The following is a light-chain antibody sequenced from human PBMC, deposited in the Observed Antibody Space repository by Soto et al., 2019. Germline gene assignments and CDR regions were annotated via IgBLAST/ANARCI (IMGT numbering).Light chain of an antibody. J-gene: IGKJ4*01. CDR1: QTIYSN. CDR2: RAS. V-gene: IGKV3-15*01. Sequence: IQMTQSPATLSVSPGERATLSCRASQTIYSNVAWYQQRPGQAPRLLIYRASARATGIPARFSGSGSGTEFTLTIGSLQSEDSAVYYCQQRSNWPPLTFGGGTKVDIK. CDR3: QQRSNWPPLT.